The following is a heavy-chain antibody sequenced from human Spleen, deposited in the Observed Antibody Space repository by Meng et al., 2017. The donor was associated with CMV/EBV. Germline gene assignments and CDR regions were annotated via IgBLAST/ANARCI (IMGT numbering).Heavy chain of an antibody. CDR1: GFAFSSYS. CDR2: ISSSPGTI. V-gene: IGHV3-48*04. D-gene: IGHD3-3*01. Sequence: GESLKISCAASGFAFSSYSMNWVRQAPGKGLEWISYISSSPGTIYYADSVKGRFTTSRDNAKNSLHLQMNSLRAEDTAVYYCARDWVDFWSGYYTGSNYYYGMDVWGQGTTVTVSS. J-gene: IGHJ6*02. CDR3: ARDWVDFWSGYYTGSNYYYGMDV.